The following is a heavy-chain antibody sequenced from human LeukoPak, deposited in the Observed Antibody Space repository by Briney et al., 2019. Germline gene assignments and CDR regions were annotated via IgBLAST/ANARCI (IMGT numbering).Heavy chain of an antibody. CDR3: ASPRSGYRYTFDY. CDR1: AASISNYY. Sequence: PSETLSLTCAVSAASISNYYWSWIRQAPGKGLEWIEYISTSGSTNYNPSLKSRVSISLDTSKNRFSLNLNFVTAADTAVYYCASPRSGYRYTFDYWGQGALVTVSS. J-gene: IGHJ4*02. D-gene: IGHD3-22*01. V-gene: IGHV4-4*09. CDR2: ISTSGST.